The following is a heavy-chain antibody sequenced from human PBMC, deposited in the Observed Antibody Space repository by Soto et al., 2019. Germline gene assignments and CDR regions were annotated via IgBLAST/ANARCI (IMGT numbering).Heavy chain of an antibody. V-gene: IGHV1-2*02. CDR1: GYTFTGYY. D-gene: IGHD6-19*01. Sequence: ASVKVSCRASGYTFTGYYMHWVRQAPGQGLEWMGWINPNSGGTNYAQKFQGRVTMTRDTSISTAYMELSRLRSDDTAVYYCARQWPQGYYGMDVWGQGTTVTVSS. CDR2: INPNSGGT. CDR3: ARQWPQGYYGMDV. J-gene: IGHJ6*02.